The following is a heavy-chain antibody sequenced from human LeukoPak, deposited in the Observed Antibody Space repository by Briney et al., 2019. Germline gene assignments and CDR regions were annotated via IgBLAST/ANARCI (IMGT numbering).Heavy chain of an antibody. D-gene: IGHD3-3*01. CDR3: ARGPPSFFGAGERGAFDI. J-gene: IGHJ3*02. CDR1: GGSISSSSYY. V-gene: IGHV4-39*07. Sequence: SETLSLTCTVSGGSISSSSYYWGWIRQPPGKGLEWIGSIYYSGSTYYNPSLKSRVTISVDTSKNQFSLKLSSVTAADTAVYYCARGPPSFFGAGERGAFDIWGQGTMVTVSS. CDR2: IYYSGST.